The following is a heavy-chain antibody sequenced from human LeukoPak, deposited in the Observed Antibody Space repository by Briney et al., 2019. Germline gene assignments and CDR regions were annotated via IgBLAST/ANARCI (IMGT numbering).Heavy chain of an antibody. Sequence: SVKVSCKASGGTFSSYAISWVRQAPGQGLEWMGGIIPIFGTANYAQKFQGRVTITADKSTSTAYMELSGLRSEDTAVYYCAREDDIAVAGTPAFDIWGQGTMVTVSS. V-gene: IGHV1-69*06. CDR2: IIPIFGTA. CDR1: GGTFSSYA. J-gene: IGHJ3*02. D-gene: IGHD6-19*01. CDR3: AREDDIAVAGTPAFDI.